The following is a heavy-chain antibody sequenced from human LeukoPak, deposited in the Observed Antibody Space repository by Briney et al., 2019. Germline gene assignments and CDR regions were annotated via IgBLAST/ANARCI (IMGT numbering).Heavy chain of an antibody. V-gene: IGHV4-4*07. CDR3: AKQIGGYESPFDY. Sequence: PSGTLSLTCTVSGASIISFYWSWIRQPAGKEMEWIGRVFAGGYTSYNPSLKSRVTMSVDTSKSQFSLKLTSVTAADAALYYCAKQIGGYESPFDYWGQGTRVTVSS. CDR1: GASIISFY. D-gene: IGHD5-12*01. CDR2: VFAGGYT. J-gene: IGHJ4*02.